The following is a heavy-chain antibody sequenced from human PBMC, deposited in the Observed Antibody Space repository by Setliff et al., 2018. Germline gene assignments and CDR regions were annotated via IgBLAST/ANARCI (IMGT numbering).Heavy chain of an antibody. V-gene: IGHV4-34*01. D-gene: IGHD1-1*01. J-gene: IGHJ6*03. CDR3: ARGAPQRSSFDSRYMDV. CDR1: GGPLSGFS. Sequence: SETLSLTCTVYGGPLSGFSWNWIRQSPGGGLEWIGEITDTGRTKYIPSLKSRVTISMHMSWNQFSLRLSSLTAADTAVYYCARGAPQRSSFDSRYMDVWDKGATVTVSS. CDR2: ITDTGRT.